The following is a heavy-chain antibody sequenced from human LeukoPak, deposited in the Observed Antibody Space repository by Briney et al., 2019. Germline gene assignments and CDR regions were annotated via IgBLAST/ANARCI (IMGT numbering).Heavy chain of an antibody. CDR3: AGVEFGSRYYYYVDV. CDR1: GFSFSDYY. Sequence: PGGSLRLSCAASGFSFSDYYMSWIRQAPGKGLEWVSYISSSGSTIKYADPVKGRFTISRDNANNSLYLQMNSLRAEDTAVYYCAGVEFGSRYYYYVDVWGKGTTVTVSS. D-gene: IGHD1-1*01. J-gene: IGHJ6*03. V-gene: IGHV3-11*01. CDR2: ISSSGSTI.